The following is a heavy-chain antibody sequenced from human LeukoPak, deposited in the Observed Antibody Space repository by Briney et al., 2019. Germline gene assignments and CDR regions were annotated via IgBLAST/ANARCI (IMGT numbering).Heavy chain of an antibody. CDR2: LYTRGRT. CDR3: ANGGNSGSYFED. D-gene: IGHD1-26*01. Sequence: SETLSLTCTVSGDSITNCYWSWVRQPAGKGLEWIGRLYTRGRTDYNPSLMSRVTVSVDTSKNQFSLKLSSVTAGDTAVYYCANGGNSGSYFEDWGQGVLVTVSS. V-gene: IGHV4-4*07. J-gene: IGHJ4*02. CDR1: GDSITNCY.